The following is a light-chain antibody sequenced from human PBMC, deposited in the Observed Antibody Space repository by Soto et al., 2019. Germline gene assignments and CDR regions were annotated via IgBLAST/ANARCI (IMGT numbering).Light chain of an antibody. CDR3: ASYTAASTMV. V-gene: IGLV2-14*03. CDR1: RSDIGSRNS. Sequence: QSVLTQPASVSGSLGQSITISCTGTRSDIGSRNSASWYQHHPSKAPKLMIYDVNIRPSGVSHRFSGSKSGNAASLTISGLQAEDEADYSCASYTAASTMVFGGGTKVTVL. CDR2: DVN. J-gene: IGLJ2*01.